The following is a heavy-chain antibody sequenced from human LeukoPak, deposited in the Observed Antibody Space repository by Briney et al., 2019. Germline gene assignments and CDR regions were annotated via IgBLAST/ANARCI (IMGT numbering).Heavy chain of an antibody. CDR1: GGSFSGYY. CDR3: ARGWYKIPYYFDY. J-gene: IGHJ4*02. Sequence: SETLSLTCAVYGGSFSGYYWSWIRQPPGKGLEWIGEINHSGSTNYNPSLKSRVTISVDTPKNQFSLKLSSVTAADAAVYYCARGWYKIPYYFDYWGQGTLVTVSS. D-gene: IGHD1-14*01. V-gene: IGHV4-34*01. CDR2: INHSGST.